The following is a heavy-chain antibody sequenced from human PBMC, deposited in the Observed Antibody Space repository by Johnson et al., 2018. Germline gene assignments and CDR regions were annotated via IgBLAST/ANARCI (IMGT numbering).Heavy chain of an antibody. CDR1: GFIFIKAW. CDR2: IKSKTDGETR. CDR3: TAGGGYGDYGSLGF. V-gene: IGHV3-15*07. Sequence: VQLVESGGGLVKPGGSLRLSCTASGFIFIKAWMNWVRQAPGKGLEWVGRIKSKTDGETRDYAAPVKGRFTIQRDDSENTLYLQMNSLKTEDTAVYDCTAGGGYGDYGSLGFWGQGTLVTVSS. J-gene: IGHJ4*02. D-gene: IGHD4-17*01.